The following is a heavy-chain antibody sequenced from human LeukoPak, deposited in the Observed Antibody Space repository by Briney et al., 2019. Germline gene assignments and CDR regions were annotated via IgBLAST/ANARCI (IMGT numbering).Heavy chain of an antibody. CDR3: GYGFEY. Sequence: SETLSLTCGVHGGSFSGYHWSWIRLRPGKGLEWIGDINHSGRTHYNPSLKSRVTISLDTSKNHFSLQMSPVTAADTVVYYCGYGFEYCGHGTLGTASS. D-gene: IGHD4-17*01. V-gene: IGHV4-34*01. J-gene: IGHJ4*01. CDR2: INHSGRT. CDR1: GGSFSGYH.